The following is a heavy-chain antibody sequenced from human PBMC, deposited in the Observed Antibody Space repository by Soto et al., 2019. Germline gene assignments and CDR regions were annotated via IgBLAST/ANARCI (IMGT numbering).Heavy chain of an antibody. CDR3: ARGERQQQRDY. D-gene: IGHD6-13*01. Sequence: AEPLSLNATDSGYPIRCYSWSWIRQPPGKGLEWIGNIHYNGNTKYSPSLKSRVTMSVDTSKNHFSLKLISVTTADTAVYYCARGERQQQRDYWGQG. CDR1: GYPIRCYS. V-gene: IGHV4-59*01. J-gene: IGHJ4*02. CDR2: IHYNGNT.